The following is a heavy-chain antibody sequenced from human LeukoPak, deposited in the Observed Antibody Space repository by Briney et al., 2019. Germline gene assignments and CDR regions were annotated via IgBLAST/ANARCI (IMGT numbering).Heavy chain of an antibody. V-gene: IGHV3-30*04. CDR1: GFTFSSYS. CDR3: AGDPGRIAVAGGRLDY. D-gene: IGHD6-19*01. Sequence: ARSLRLSCTASGFTFSSYSMHWVRQVPGKWLEWAALMSYDGSDRSCADSVMGRFTISRDNSQNTLYLQVNSLRDDDTAVYYCAGDPGRIAVAGGRLDYWGQGTPVIVSS. J-gene: IGHJ4*02. CDR2: MSYDGSDR.